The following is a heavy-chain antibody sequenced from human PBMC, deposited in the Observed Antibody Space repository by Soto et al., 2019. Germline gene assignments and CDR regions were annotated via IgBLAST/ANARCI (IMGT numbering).Heavy chain of an antibody. CDR1: GFIFKNLG. J-gene: IGHJ4*02. D-gene: IGHD5-12*01. V-gene: IGHV3-21*01. Sequence: GGSLSLSCAASGFIFKNLGMSLVRQAPGKGLEWVSSISSSSSYIYYADSVKGRFTISRDNAKNSLYLQMNSLRAEDTAVYYCAKDIEMATITSRFYCGQGTLVTVSS. CDR2: ISSSSSYI. CDR3: AKDIEMATITSRFY.